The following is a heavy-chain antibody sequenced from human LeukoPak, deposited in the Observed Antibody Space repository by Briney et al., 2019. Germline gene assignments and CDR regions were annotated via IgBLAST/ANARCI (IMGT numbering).Heavy chain of an antibody. Sequence: ASVKVSCKASGYTFTSYDINWVRQATGQGLEWMGWMNPNSGNTGYAQKFQGRVTMTRNTSISTAYMELSSLRSEDTAVYYCASYYDSSGCFDYWGQGTLVTVSS. CDR3: ASYYDSSGCFDY. CDR1: GYTFTSYD. D-gene: IGHD3-22*01. CDR2: MNPNSGNT. V-gene: IGHV1-8*01. J-gene: IGHJ4*02.